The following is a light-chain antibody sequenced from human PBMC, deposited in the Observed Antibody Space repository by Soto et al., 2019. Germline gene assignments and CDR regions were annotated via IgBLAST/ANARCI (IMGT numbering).Light chain of an antibody. CDR3: QQGHNWPLT. CDR2: GAS. J-gene: IGKJ2*01. CDR1: QSINSE. V-gene: IGKV3-15*01. Sequence: EIVMTQSPATLSLSPGERAALSCRASQSINSELAWYQQKTGQPPRLLIYGASTRATGVPARFTGSESGSEFTLTISGLQSEDFAVYYCQQGHNWPLTFGQGTRLEI.